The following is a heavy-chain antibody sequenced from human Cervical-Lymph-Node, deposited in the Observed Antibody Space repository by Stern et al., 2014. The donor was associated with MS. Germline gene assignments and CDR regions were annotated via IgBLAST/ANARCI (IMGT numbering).Heavy chain of an antibody. Sequence: EDQLVESGAEVKKPGESLRISCKASGYRFTSHWIGWVRQMPGKGLERLGIIYPVYSDPRYSPAFQGQVTISADSSSNTVYLQWNSLKAADTAMYFCARPKPSSGYLLSGFDYWGQGTPVTVSS. CDR3: ARPKPSSGYLLSGFDY. J-gene: IGHJ4*02. D-gene: IGHD6-19*01. V-gene: IGHV5-51*01. CDR1: GYRFTSHW. CDR2: IYPVYSDP.